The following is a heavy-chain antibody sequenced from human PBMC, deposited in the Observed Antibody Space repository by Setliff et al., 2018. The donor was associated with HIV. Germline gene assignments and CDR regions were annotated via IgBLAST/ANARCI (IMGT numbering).Heavy chain of an antibody. CDR2: IYYSGDI. V-gene: IGHV4-39*01. Sequence: PSETLSLTCSVSGGSISSRSYFWGWIRQPPGKGLEWIGSIYYSGDIYYNPSLKSRVTISVDTSQNQFSLKLTSVTAADTAFYYCAKPYYDISGYYFYYFDYWGQGTLVTVSS. J-gene: IGHJ4*02. CDR1: GGSISSRSYF. D-gene: IGHD3-22*01. CDR3: AKPYYDISGYYFYYFDY.